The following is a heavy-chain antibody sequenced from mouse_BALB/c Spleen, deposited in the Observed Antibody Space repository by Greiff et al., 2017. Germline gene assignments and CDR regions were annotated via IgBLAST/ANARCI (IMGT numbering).Heavy chain of an antibody. V-gene: IGHV10-3*03. CDR3: VGEEDGNYAY. CDR1: GFTFNTYA. Sequence: GGGLVQPKGSLKLSCAASGFTFNTYAMHWVCQAPGKGLEWVARIRSKSNNYATYYADSVKDRFTISRDDSQSMLYLQMNNLKTEDTAMYYCVGEEDGNYAYWGQGTLVTVSA. D-gene: IGHD2-1*01. J-gene: IGHJ3*01. CDR2: IRSKSNNYAT.